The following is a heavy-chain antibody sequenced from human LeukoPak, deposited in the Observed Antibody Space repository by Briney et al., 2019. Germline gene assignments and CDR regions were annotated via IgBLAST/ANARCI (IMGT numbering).Heavy chain of an antibody. V-gene: IGHV3-23*01. J-gene: IGHJ4*02. Sequence: GGFLRLSCAASGFTFSSYAMSWVRQAPGKGLEWVSSISGSGGSTYYADSVKGRFTISRDNSKNTLYLQMNSLRAEDTAVYYCAREAGGWYYFDYWGQGTLVTVSS. CDR1: GFTFSSYA. CDR2: ISGSGGST. D-gene: IGHD6-19*01. CDR3: AREAGGWYYFDY.